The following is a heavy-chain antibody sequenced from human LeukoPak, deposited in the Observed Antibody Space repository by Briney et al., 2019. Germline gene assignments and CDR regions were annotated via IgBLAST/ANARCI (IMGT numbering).Heavy chain of an antibody. CDR1: GGSISSYY. CDR3: ARGIAAAGTLRFDP. CDR2: IYYSGST. V-gene: IGHV4-59*01. Sequence: PSETLSLTCTVSGGSISSYYWSWIRQPPGKGLEWIGYIYYSGSTNYNPSLKSRVTISVDTSKNQFSLKLSSVTAADTAVYYCARGIAAAGTLRFDPWGQGTLVTVSS. D-gene: IGHD6-13*01. J-gene: IGHJ5*02.